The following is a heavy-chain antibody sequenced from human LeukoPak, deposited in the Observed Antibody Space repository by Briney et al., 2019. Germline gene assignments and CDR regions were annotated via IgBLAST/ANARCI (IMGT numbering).Heavy chain of an antibody. CDR3: ARDNVISDAFDI. Sequence: SETLSLTCTVSGGSISSYYWSWIRQPPGKGLEWIGYIYYSGSTNYNPSLKSRVTISVDTSKNQFSLKLSSVTAADTAVHYCARDNVISDAFDIWGQGTMVTVSS. D-gene: IGHD3-10*01. CDR1: GGSISSYY. V-gene: IGHV4-59*01. J-gene: IGHJ3*02. CDR2: IYYSGST.